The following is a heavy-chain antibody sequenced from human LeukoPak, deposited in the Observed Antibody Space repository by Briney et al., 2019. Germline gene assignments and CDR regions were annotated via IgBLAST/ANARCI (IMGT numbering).Heavy chain of an antibody. V-gene: IGHV4-34*01. CDR3: ARRVVPAAIRDWFDP. CDR1: GGSISGYY. CDR2: INHSGST. Sequence: PSETLSLTCTVSGGSISGYYWSWIRQPPGKGLEWIGEINHSGSTNYNPSLKSRVTISVDTSKNQFSLKLSSVTAADTAVYYCARRVVPAAIRDWFDPWGQGTLVTVSS. J-gene: IGHJ5*02. D-gene: IGHD2-2*02.